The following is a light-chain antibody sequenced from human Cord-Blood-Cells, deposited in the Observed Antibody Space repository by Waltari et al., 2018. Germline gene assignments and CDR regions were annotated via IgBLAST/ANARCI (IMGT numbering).Light chain of an antibody. CDR3: GTWDSNTQV. CDR2: LEGSGSY. Sequence: QPVLTQSSSASASLGSSVKLTCTLSSGHSSYIIAWHQQQPGRAPRYLMKLEGSGSYNKGSGVPDRFSGSSSGADCYLTISNLQSEDEADYYCGTWDSNTQVFGGGTKLTVL. CDR1: SGHSSYI. V-gene: IGLV4-60*03. J-gene: IGLJ3*02.